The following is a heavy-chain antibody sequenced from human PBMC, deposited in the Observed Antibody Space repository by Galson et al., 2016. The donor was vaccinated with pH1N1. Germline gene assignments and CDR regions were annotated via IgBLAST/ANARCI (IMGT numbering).Heavy chain of an antibody. CDR3: ARGVIDYDFWSGDVTVNYLDV. Sequence: CAISGDSVSSNSATWNWIRQSPSRGLEWLGRTYYRSKWYNDYAESVKSRIIISPDTSKNQLSLQLNSVTPADTAVYYCARGVIDYDFWSGDVTVNYLDVWGKGTTVTVSS. CDR2: TYYRSKWYN. D-gene: IGHD3-3*01. V-gene: IGHV6-1*01. J-gene: IGHJ6*03. CDR1: GDSVSSNSAT.